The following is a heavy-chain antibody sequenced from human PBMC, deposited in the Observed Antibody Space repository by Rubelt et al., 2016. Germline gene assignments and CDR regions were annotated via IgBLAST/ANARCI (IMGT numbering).Heavy chain of an antibody. CDR1: GGSFSGYY. CDR2: INHSGST. J-gene: IGHJ4*02. D-gene: IGHD6-13*01. Sequence: QVQLQQWGAGLLKPSETLSLTCAVYGGSFSGYYWSWIRQPPGKGLEWIGEINHSGSTNYNPSLKSRVTISVDTSKNQFSLKLSSVTAADTAVYYCARGSSSSCFDYWGQGTLGTVSS. V-gene: IGHV4-34*01. CDR3: ARGSSSSCFDY.